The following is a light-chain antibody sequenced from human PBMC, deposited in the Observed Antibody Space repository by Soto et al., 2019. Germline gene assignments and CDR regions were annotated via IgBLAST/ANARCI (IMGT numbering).Light chain of an antibody. CDR3: QQYNNWPQ. CDR2: GAS. CDR1: RDINRN. J-gene: IGKJ5*01. Sequence: EVVLTQSPGTLSVSLGERVTLNCRASRDINRNLAWYQQVPGQSPRLLIFGASSRAAGVPARVSGSGSGTDFTLTITNVQSDDSAMYYCQQYNNWPQFGQETRLQI. V-gene: IGKV3-15*01.